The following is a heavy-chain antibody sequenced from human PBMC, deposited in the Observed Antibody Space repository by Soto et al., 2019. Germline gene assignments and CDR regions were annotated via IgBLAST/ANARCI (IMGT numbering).Heavy chain of an antibody. J-gene: IGHJ4*02. Sequence: SQTLSLTCAISGDSVSSNSAAWNWIRQSPSRGLEWLGRTYYRSKWYNDYAVSVKSRITINPDTSKNQFSLQLNSVTPEDTAVYYCARDWYYDILTGYSYFDYWGQGTLVTVSS. V-gene: IGHV6-1*01. D-gene: IGHD3-9*01. CDR3: ARDWYYDILTGYSYFDY. CDR1: GDSVSSNSAA. CDR2: TYYRSKWYN.